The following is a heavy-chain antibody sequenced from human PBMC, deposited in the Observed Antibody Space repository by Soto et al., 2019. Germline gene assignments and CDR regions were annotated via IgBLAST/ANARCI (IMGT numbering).Heavy chain of an antibody. CDR3: AKPHSSGYVYYYYYGMDV. V-gene: IGHV3-23*01. CDR1: GFTFSSYA. Sequence: GGSLRLSCAASGFTFSSYAMSWVRQAPGKGLEWVSAISGSGGSTYYADSVKGRFTISRDNSKNTLYLQMNSLRAEDTAVYYCAKPHSSGYVYYYYYGMDVWGQGTTVTVSS. J-gene: IGHJ6*02. D-gene: IGHD3-22*01. CDR2: ISGSGGST.